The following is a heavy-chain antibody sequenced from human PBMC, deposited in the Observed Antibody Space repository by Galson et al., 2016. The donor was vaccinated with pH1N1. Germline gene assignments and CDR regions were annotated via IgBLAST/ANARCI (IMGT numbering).Heavy chain of an antibody. CDR3: TTDADDPMDV. D-gene: IGHD3-16*01. V-gene: IGHV3-33*01. Sequence: SLRLSCAASGLIFKNFAMHWVRQAPGKGLEWVAFIWMDGTGQKYADSVKGRFIISGDNSKNTLYLQMNSLGDEDTAIYYCTTDADDPMDVWGIGNTVTVSP. CDR1: GLIFKNFA. J-gene: IGHJ6*04. CDR2: IWMDGTGQ.